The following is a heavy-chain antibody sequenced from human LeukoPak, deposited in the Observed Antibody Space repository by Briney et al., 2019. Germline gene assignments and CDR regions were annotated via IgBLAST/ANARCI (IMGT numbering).Heavy chain of an antibody. CDR3: ARAGAAVTMFFDF. J-gene: IGHJ4*02. V-gene: IGHV1-18*01. CDR2: IGAYNDNT. CDR1: GYTFSDYG. D-gene: IGHD4-17*01. Sequence: ASVKVSCKASGYTFSDYGITWVRQAPGQGVEWMGWIGAYNDNTNYAQKFQGRVTLTTDTSTSTAYMELRSLTSDDTALYYCARAGAAVTMFFDFWGQGTLVTVS.